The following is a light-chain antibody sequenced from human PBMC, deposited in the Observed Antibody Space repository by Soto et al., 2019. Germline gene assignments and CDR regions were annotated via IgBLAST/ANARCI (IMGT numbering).Light chain of an antibody. CDR3: QQYYSTPFT. CDR2: WAS. J-gene: IGKJ3*01. CDR1: QSGLYSSNNKNY. V-gene: IGKV4-1*01. Sequence: DIVMTQSPDSLAVSLGEKATINCKSSQSGLYSSNNKNYLAWYQQKPGQPPKLLIYWASTRESGVPDRFSGSGSGTDFTLTISSLQAEDVAVYYCQQYYSTPFTFGAGTKVDIK.